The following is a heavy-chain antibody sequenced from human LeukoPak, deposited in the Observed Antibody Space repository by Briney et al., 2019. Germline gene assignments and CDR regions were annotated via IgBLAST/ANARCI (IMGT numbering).Heavy chain of an antibody. Sequence: SETLSLTCTVSGGSISSSSYYWGWIRQPPGKGLEWIGSIYYSGSTYYNPSLKSRVTISVDTSKNQFSLKLSSVTAADTAVYYCARDRRVGATDWFDPWGQGTLVTVSS. V-gene: IGHV4-39*07. J-gene: IGHJ5*02. CDR2: IYYSGST. CDR1: GGSISSSSYY. CDR3: ARDRRVGATDWFDP. D-gene: IGHD1-26*01.